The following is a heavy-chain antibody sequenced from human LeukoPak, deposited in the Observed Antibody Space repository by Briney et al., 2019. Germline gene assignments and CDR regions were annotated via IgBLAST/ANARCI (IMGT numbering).Heavy chain of an antibody. CDR3: AKVPAPPSYYDFWSGYYTYYYYYMDV. CDR2: MNPNSGNT. J-gene: IGHJ6*03. D-gene: IGHD3-3*01. Sequence: GASVKVSCKASGYTFTSYDINWVRQATGQGLEWMGWMNPNSGNTGYAQKFQGRVTITRNTSKSTAYMELSSLRSEDTAVYYCAKVPAPPSYYDFWSGYYTYYYYYMDVWRKGTTVTVCS. V-gene: IGHV1-8*03. CDR1: GYTFTSYD.